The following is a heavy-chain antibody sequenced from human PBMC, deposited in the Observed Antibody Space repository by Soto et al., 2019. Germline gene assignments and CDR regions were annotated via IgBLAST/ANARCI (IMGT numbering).Heavy chain of an antibody. J-gene: IGHJ4*02. CDR3: ARAWSPFMVRGVIIELFGY. D-gene: IGHD3-10*01. CDR1: GFTFSSYW. CDR2: IKQDGSEK. V-gene: IGHV3-7*01. Sequence: GGSLRLSCAASGFTFSSYWMSWVRQAPGKGLEWVANIKQDGSEKYYVDSVKGRFTISRDNAKNSLYLQMNSLRAEDTAVYYCARAWSPFMVRGVIIELFGYWGQGTLVTVSS.